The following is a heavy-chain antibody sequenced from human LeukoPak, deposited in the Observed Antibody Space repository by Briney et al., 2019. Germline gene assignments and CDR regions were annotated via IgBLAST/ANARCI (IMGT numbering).Heavy chain of an antibody. CDR2: IIPIFGTA. CDR3: ARGRGASYDLGLSWFDP. Sequence: ASVTVSFEASGGTFSSYAISWVRQAPGQGLEWMGGIIPIFGTANYAQKFQGRVTITADESTSTAYMELSSLRSEDTAVYYCARGRGASYDLGLSWFDPWGQGTPVTVSS. D-gene: IGHD3-3*01. CDR1: GGTFSSYA. J-gene: IGHJ5*02. V-gene: IGHV1-69*13.